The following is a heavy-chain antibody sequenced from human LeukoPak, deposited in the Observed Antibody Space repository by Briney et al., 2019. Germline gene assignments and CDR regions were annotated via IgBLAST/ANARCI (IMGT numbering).Heavy chain of an antibody. D-gene: IGHD3-16*02. CDR3: TTSQITFGGVIVIDLDY. V-gene: IGHV3-23*01. Sequence: GGSLRLSCAASGFTFSSYAMSWVRQAPGKGLEWVSAISGSGGSTYYADSVKGRFTISRDNSKNTLYLQMNSLKTEDTAVYYCTTSQITFGGVIVIDLDYWGQGTLVTVSS. J-gene: IGHJ4*02. CDR1: GFTFSSYA. CDR2: ISGSGGST.